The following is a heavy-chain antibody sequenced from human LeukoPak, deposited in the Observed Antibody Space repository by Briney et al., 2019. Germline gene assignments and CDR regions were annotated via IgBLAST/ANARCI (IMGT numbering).Heavy chain of an antibody. Sequence: SETPPLTCTVSGGSISSYYWSWIRQPPGKGLEWIGYIYYSGSTNYNPSLKSRVTISVDTSKNQFSLKLSSVTAADTAVYYCARDIASYDSRHFDSWGQGTLVTVSS. J-gene: IGHJ4*02. CDR2: IYYSGST. CDR3: ARDIASYDSRHFDS. D-gene: IGHD3-22*01. V-gene: IGHV4-59*01. CDR1: GGSISSYY.